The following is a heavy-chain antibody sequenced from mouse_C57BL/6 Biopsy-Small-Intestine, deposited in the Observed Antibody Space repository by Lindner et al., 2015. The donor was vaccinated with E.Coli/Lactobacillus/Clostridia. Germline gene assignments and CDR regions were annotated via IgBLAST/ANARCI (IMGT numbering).Heavy chain of an antibody. CDR1: GFTFSSYG. CDR3: ARHDWDVDGYYFDY. Sequence: VQLQESGGDLVKPGGSLKLSCAASGFTFSSYGMSWVRQTPDKRLEWVATISSGGSYTYYPDSVKGRFTISRDNAKNTLYLQMSSLKSEDTAMYYCARHDWDVDGYYFDYWGQGTTLTVSS. V-gene: IGHV5-6*01. CDR2: ISSGGSYT. J-gene: IGHJ2*01. D-gene: IGHD4-1*01.